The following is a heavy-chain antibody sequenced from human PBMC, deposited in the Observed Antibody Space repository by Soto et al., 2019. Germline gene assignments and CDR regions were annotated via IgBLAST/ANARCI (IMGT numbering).Heavy chain of an antibody. J-gene: IGHJ4*02. CDR2: ISSDGDST. V-gene: IGHV3-23*01. D-gene: IGHD1-1*01. Sequence: SLRLSCAASGFTFSSYALNWVRQSPGKGLEWVSTISSDGDSTYYVDSVKGRFTVSRDNSKNTMYLQMNSLRADDTALYFCARDPSTGNADYWGQGTLVTVSS. CDR1: GFTFSSYA. CDR3: ARDPSTGNADY.